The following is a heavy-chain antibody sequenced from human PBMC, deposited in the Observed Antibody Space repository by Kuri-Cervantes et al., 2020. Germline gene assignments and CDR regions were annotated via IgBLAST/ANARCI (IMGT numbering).Heavy chain of an antibody. D-gene: IGHD2/OR15-2a*01. CDR3: ARDPNIHGYYYGMDV. CDR1: GFTFDDYA. Sequence: GESLKISCAASGFTFDDYAMHWVRQAPGKGLEWVSVIYSGGSTYYADSVKGRFTISRDNSKNTLYLQMNSLRAEDTAVYYCARDPNIHGYYYGMDVWGQGTTVTVSS. J-gene: IGHJ6*02. CDR2: IYSGGST. V-gene: IGHV3-53*01.